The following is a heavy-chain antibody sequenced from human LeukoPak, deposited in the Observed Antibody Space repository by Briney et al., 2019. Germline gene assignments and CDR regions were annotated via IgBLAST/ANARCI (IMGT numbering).Heavy chain of an antibody. V-gene: IGHV4-34*01. J-gene: IGHJ4*02. Sequence: SETLSLTCDVSGGSLSGYNWFWIRQAPGKRLEWIGKINHSGRTNYNPSLKSRVTLSLDKSENRFSLKLTSVTAADSAVYFCARAYYYDSTGYFEDDYWGQGTLVTVSS. CDR3: ARAYYYDSTGYFEDDY. CDR2: INHSGRT. D-gene: IGHD3-22*01. CDR1: GGSLSGYN.